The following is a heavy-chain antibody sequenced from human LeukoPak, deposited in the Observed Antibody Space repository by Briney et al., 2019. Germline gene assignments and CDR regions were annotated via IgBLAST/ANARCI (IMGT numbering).Heavy chain of an antibody. CDR2: IWYDGSKE. V-gene: IGHV3-33*08. CDR1: GFTFSSYG. Sequence: QPGRSLRLSCAASGFTFSSYGMHWVRQAPGKGLEWVAVIWYDGSKENYVDFVKGRFTISRDNSKNTLFLQMNNLRAEDTAAYYCARAYCSSGDNCYWDYWGLGTLVTVSS. J-gene: IGHJ4*02. CDR3: ARAYCSSGDNCYWDY. D-gene: IGHD2-15*01.